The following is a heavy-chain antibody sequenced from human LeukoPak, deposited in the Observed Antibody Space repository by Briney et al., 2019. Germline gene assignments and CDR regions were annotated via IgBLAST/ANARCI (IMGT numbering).Heavy chain of an antibody. V-gene: IGHV3-21*01. CDR2: ISSSSYI. CDR1: GFTFSSYS. Sequence: PGGSLRLSCAASGFTFSSYSMNWVRQAPGKGLEWVSSISSSSYIYYADSVKGRFTISRDNAKNSLYLQMNSLRAEDTAVYYCASAGRYCSGGSCYSKGFDYWGQGTLVTVSS. J-gene: IGHJ4*02. CDR3: ASAGRYCSGGSCYSKGFDY. D-gene: IGHD2-15*01.